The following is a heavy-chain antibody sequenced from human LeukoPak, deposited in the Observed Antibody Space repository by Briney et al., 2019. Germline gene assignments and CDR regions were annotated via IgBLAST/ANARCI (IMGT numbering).Heavy chain of an antibody. CDR1: GGSISSYH. CDR2: ISYSGST. CDR3: AREGTAGTNLNWFDP. Sequence: PSETLSLTCTVSGGSISSYHWSWIRHPPGKGLEWIGYISYSGSTNFNPSLKSRVAISVDTSKNQFSLKLSSVTAADTAVYYCAREGTAGTNLNWFDPWGQGTLVTVSS. J-gene: IGHJ5*02. D-gene: IGHD1-1*01. V-gene: IGHV4-59*01.